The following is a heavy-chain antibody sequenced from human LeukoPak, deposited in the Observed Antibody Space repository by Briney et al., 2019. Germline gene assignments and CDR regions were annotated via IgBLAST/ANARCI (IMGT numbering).Heavy chain of an antibody. Sequence: SVXXSXXASXXTXXGXAXNXXRXAPGQGLXWXGXINTXTGNPTYAQGFTGRFVFSLDTSVSTAYLQICSLKAEDTAVYYCARGAIVVVPAAMGPYYYYGMDVWGQGTTVTVSS. CDR3: ARGAIVVVPAAMGPYYYYGMDV. V-gene: IGHV7-4-1*01. J-gene: IGHJ6*02. D-gene: IGHD2-2*01. CDR2: INTXTGNP. CDR1: XXTXXGXA.